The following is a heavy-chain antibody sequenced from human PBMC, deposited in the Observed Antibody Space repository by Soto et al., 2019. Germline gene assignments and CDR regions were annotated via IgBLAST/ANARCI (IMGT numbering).Heavy chain of an antibody. D-gene: IGHD3-10*01. CDR3: ARAVSPYFGTWFDP. V-gene: IGHV4-4*07. CDR1: GGSISSYY. J-gene: IGHJ5*02. Sequence: SETLSLTCTVSGGSISSYYWSWIRQPAGKGLEWIGSISQAGATSYNPSLKSRVSVSLDKSKNQFSLRLSSVTAADMAVYYCARAVSPYFGTWFDPWGQGTLVTVSS. CDR2: ISQAGAT.